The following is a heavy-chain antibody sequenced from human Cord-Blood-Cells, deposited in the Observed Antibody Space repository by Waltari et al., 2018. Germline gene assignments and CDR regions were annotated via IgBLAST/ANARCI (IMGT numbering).Heavy chain of an antibody. Sequence: QVQLVQSGDEVKKPGASVKVSCKVFGYTLTELCMHRVRQAPGKGLEWMGGCDPEDGETIYAQKFQGRVTMTEDTSTDTAYMELSSLRSEDTAVYYCATGGYPYYYYGMDVWGQGTTVTVSS. J-gene: IGHJ6*02. D-gene: IGHD5-12*01. CDR1: GYTLTELC. CDR3: ATGGYPYYYYGMDV. V-gene: IGHV1-24*01. CDR2: CDPEDGET.